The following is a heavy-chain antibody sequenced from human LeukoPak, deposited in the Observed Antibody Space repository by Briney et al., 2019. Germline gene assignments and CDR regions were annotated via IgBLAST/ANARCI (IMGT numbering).Heavy chain of an antibody. V-gene: IGHV4-4*02. CDR3: ARVNINNWHSCDY. J-gene: IGHJ4*02. D-gene: IGHD1-1*01. CDR2: IYHSGSP. CDR1: GGSISSNNW. Sequence: PSGTLSLTCAVSGGSISSNNWWGWVRQPPGKGLEWIGEIYHSGSPNYNPSLKSRVTISVDKSRNHFSLNLSSVTAADTAVYYCARVNINNWHSCDYWGQGTLITVSS.